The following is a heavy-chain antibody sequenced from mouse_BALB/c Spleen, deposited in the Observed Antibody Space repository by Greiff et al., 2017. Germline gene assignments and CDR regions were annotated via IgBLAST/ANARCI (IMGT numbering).Heavy chain of an antibody. CDR2: IWAGGST. Sequence: VKLMESGPGLVAPSQSLSITCTVSGFSLTSYGVHWVRQPPGKGLEWLGVIWAGGSTNYNSALMSRLSISKDNSKSQVFLKMNSLQTDDTAMYYCARGGYGNPWFAYWGQGTLVTVSA. V-gene: IGHV2-9*02. CDR3: ARGGYGNPWFAY. J-gene: IGHJ3*01. D-gene: IGHD2-10*02. CDR1: GFSLTSYG.